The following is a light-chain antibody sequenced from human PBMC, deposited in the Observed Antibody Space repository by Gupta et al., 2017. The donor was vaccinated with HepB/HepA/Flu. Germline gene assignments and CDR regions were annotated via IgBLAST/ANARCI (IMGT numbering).Light chain of an antibody. V-gene: IGLV1-51*02. CDR3: ATWDDSVNAVA. J-gene: IGLJ2*01. Sequence: QSVFTQPPSVSAAPGQRVTISCSGGTSNIGNNYVSWYQQLPGSAPQLLISENNKRPSGIPDRFSGSRSGTSATLGITGLQTGDEANYYCATWDDSVNAVAFGGGTRLTVL. CDR2: ENN. CDR1: TSNIGNNY.